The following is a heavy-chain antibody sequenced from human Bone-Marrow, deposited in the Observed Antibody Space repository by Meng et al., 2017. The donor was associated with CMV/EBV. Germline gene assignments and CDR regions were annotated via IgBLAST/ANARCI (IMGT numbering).Heavy chain of an antibody. V-gene: IGHV1-2*02. CDR2: INPNSGDT. J-gene: IGHJ5*02. CDR3: ARGVGAAWFDP. CDR1: GYTFTSFH. Sequence: ASVKVSCKASGYTFTSFHLTWVRQAPGQGLEWMGWINPNSGDTNYAQNFQGRVTMTRDTFFSTSYMELSTLKSDDTAVYYCARGVGAAWFDPWGQGTLVTVSS. D-gene: IGHD3-16*01.